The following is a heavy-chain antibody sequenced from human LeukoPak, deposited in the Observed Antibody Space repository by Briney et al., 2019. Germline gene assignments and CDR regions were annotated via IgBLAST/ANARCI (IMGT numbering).Heavy chain of an antibody. CDR3: ARDGRFGSDYYYYGMDV. D-gene: IGHD3-10*01. V-gene: IGHV3-48*03. J-gene: IGHJ6*02. CDR1: GFTFSSYE. CDR2: ISSSGSTI. Sequence: QPGGSLRLSCAASGFTFSSYEMNSVRQAPGKGLEWVSYISSSGSTIYYADSVKGRFTISRDNAKNSLYLQMNSLRAEDTAVYYSARDGRFGSDYYYYGMDVWGQGTTVTVSS.